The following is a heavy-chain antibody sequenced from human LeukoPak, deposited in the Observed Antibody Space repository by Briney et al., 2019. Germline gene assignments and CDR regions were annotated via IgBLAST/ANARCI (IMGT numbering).Heavy chain of an antibody. CDR2: IITNYGTT. J-gene: IGHJ4*02. V-gene: IGHV1-69*13. D-gene: IGHD3-3*01. CDR1: GGTFSNYA. Sequence: GASVKVSCKASGGTFSNYAISWVRPAPGQGLEWMGGIITNYGTTNYAQKYQGRVTITADESTTTVYMELSSLRSEDTAVYYCAIPRTYYDFWRGYPPFDYWGQGTLVTVSS. CDR3: AIPRTYYDFWRGYPPFDY.